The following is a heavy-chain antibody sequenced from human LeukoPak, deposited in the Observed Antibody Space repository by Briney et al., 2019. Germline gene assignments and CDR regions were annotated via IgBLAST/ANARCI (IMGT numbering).Heavy chain of an antibody. CDR2: INQDGSED. Sequence: SGGSLRLSCVASGFTFRNYWMTWVRQAPGKGLEWVAHINQDGSEDHYMDSVKGRFTISRDNAKNSLYLQMTSLRAEDTAIYYCARTARLLEYWGQGTLVTVSS. D-gene: IGHD6-6*01. CDR3: ARTARLLEY. J-gene: IGHJ4*02. V-gene: IGHV3-7*03. CDR1: GFTFRNYW.